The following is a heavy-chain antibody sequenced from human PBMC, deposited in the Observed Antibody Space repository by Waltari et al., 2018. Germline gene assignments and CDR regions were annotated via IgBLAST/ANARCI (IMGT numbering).Heavy chain of an antibody. CDR3: ARDLSSDRYSHYVHS. CDR1: GFTLSSYW. D-gene: IGHD6-19*01. J-gene: IGHJ4*02. CDR2: INQDGSER. Sequence: EVQLVESGGGLVQPGGSLRLSCAASGFTLSSYWMHWIRQTPGKGLEWVANINQDGSERHYVDSVKGLFTISRDNAKNSLYLQMNSLTAEDTAVYFCARDLSSDRYSHYVHSWGQGTLVTVSS. V-gene: IGHV3-7*01.